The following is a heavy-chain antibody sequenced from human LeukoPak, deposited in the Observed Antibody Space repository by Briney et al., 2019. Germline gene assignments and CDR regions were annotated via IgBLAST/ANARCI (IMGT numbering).Heavy chain of an antibody. CDR2: INTDGTVT. CDR1: GFTFSKYW. CDR3: VKGNWLDN. Sequence: GGSLRLSCAASGFTFSKYWMLWVRQAPGKGLESVSRINTDGTVTTYADSVKGRFTVSRDNADNTMFLQMNSVRDEDTAVYYCVKGNWLDNWGQGALVTVAS. D-gene: IGHD1-1*01. V-gene: IGHV3-74*01. J-gene: IGHJ4*02.